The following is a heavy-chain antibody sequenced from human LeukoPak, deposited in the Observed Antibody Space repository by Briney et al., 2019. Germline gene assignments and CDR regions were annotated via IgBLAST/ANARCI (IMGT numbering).Heavy chain of an antibody. J-gene: IGHJ5*02. CDR2: IYSGGST. D-gene: IGHD5-24*01. V-gene: IGHV3-53*04. CDR3: ARDVDGYNAGAFDP. CDR1: GFTVSSNY. Sequence: GGSLRLSCAASGFTVSSNYMSWVRQAPGKGLEGVSVIYSGGSTYYSDSVKGRFTISTHNSKNTLYLQMNSLRAEDTAVYYCARDVDGYNAGAFDPWGQGTLVTVSS.